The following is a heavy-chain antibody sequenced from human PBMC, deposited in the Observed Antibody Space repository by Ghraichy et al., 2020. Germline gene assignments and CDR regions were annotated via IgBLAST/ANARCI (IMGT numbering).Heavy chain of an antibody. CDR2: ISPYNGNT. J-gene: IGHJ4*02. D-gene: IGHD1-26*01. CDR1: GYSFTNNG. CDR3: ARDRVGATPLDYCFDY. V-gene: IGHV1-18*01. Sequence: ASVKVSCKASGYSFTNNGISWVRQAPGQGLEWMGWISPYNGNTNYAERLQGRVTMTTDTSSSTAYMELRGLRSDDTAVYYCARDRVGATPLDYCFDYWGQGTLVIVSS.